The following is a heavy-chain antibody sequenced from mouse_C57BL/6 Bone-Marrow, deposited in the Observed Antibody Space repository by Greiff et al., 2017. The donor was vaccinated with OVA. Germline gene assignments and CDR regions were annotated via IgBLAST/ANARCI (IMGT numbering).Heavy chain of an antibody. J-gene: IGHJ4*01. CDR3: TADGSYAMDY. D-gene: IGHD2-3*01. CDR2: IDPETGDT. CDR1: GFNIKDDY. Sequence: VQLQQSGAELVRPGASVKLSCTASGFNIKDDYMHWVKQRPEQGLEWIGWIDPETGDTEYASKFQGKAIMTADTSSNTAYLQLSSLTSEDAAVYYCTADGSYAMDYWGQGTTVTVSS. V-gene: IGHV14-4*01.